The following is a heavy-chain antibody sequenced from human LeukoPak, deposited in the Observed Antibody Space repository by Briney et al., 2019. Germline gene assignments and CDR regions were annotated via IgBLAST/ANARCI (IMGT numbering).Heavy chain of an antibody. D-gene: IGHD3-3*01. CDR3: ARGPNYEFWSGYL. CDR1: GCTFSSYA. V-gene: IGHV1-69*13. Sequence: SSVTVSCKACGCTFSSYAISWVRQAPGQGVEWMGGIIPIFGAANYAPKFQGRVTITADESTSTAYMELSSLRSEDTAVYYCARGPNYEFWSGYLWGQGTLVTVSS. CDR2: IIPIFGAA. J-gene: IGHJ4*02.